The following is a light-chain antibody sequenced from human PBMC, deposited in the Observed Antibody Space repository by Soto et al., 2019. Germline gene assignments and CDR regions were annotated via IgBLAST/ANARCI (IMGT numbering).Light chain of an antibody. CDR2: RNN. V-gene: IGLV1-47*01. CDR3: CSYAGGSTPVI. Sequence: QSVLTQPPSASGTPGQGVTISCSGSTSNIGSNYVYWYQQLPGTAPKLLIYRNNQRPSGVSIRFSGSKSGNTASLTISGLQAEDEADYYCCSYAGGSTPVIFGGGTKLTVL. CDR1: TSNIGSNY. J-gene: IGLJ2*01.